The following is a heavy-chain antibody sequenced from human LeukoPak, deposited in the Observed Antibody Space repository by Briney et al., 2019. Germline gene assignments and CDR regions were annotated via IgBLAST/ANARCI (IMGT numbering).Heavy chain of an antibody. J-gene: IGHJ4*02. CDR1: GYTLTSYG. CDR3: ARDVHYYYDSSGYYRFDY. CDR2: ISAYNGNT. Sequence: ASVKVSCKASGYTLTSYGISWVRQAPGQGLEWMGWISAYNGNTNYAQKLQGRVTMTTDTSTSTAYMELRSLRSDDTAVYYCARDVHYYYDSSGYYRFDYWGQGTLVTVSS. V-gene: IGHV1-18*01. D-gene: IGHD3-22*01.